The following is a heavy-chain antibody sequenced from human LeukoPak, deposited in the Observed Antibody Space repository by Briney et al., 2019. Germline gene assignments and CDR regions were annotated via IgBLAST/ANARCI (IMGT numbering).Heavy chain of an antibody. CDR3: AKPYSSSWYSSYYYMDV. D-gene: IGHD6-13*01. CDR1: GFTFSSYG. J-gene: IGHJ6*03. CDR2: IRYDGSNK. Sequence: GGSLRLSCAASGFTFSSYGMHWVRQAPGKGLEWVAFIRYDGSNKYYADSVKGRFTISRDNSKNTLYLQMNSLRAEDTAVYYCAKPYSSSWYSSYYYMDVWGKGTTVTVSS. V-gene: IGHV3-30*02.